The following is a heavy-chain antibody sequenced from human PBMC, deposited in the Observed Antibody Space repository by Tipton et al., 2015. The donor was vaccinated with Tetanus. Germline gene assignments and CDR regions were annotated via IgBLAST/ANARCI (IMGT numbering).Heavy chain of an antibody. J-gene: IGHJ4*02. CDR1: GYTFTDFY. CDR3: ARSFFRVGAFNYFDF. D-gene: IGHD3-3*01. Sequence: QLVQSGAEVKKPGASVKVSCKASGYTFTDFYTHWVRQAPGHGLERMGWINPDSGVTVYAQQFQGRVTMTRDTSIGTAYMVLSRLKSGDTAVYYCARSFFRVGAFNYFDFWGQGSLVTVSS. CDR2: INPDSGVT. V-gene: IGHV1-2*02.